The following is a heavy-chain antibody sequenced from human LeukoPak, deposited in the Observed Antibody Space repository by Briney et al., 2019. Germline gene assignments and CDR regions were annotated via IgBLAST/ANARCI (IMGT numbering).Heavy chain of an antibody. V-gene: IGHV3-21*01. CDR2: ISSSSSYI. Sequence: GGSLRLSCAASGFTFSSYSMNWVRQAPGKGLEWVSSISSSSSYIYYADSVKGRFTISRDNAKKSLYLQMDSQRAEDTAVYYCARYEAGKDAFDIWGQGTMVTVSS. CDR3: ARYEAGKDAFDI. CDR1: GFTFSSYS. J-gene: IGHJ3*02. D-gene: IGHD6-19*01.